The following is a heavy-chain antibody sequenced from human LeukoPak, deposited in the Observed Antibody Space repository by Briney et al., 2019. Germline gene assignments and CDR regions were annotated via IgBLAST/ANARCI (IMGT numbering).Heavy chain of an antibody. J-gene: IGHJ5*02. CDR3: ARVGDCTNGVCADFWFDP. CDR1: GGSISSGGYY. V-gene: IGHV4-31*03. Sequence: SQTLSLTCTVSGGSISSGGYYWSWIRPHPGKGLEWIGYIYYSGSTYYNPSLKSRVTISVDTSKNQFSLKLSSVTAADTAVYYCARVGDCTNGVCADFWFDPWGQGTLVTVSS. D-gene: IGHD2-8*01. CDR2: IYYSGST.